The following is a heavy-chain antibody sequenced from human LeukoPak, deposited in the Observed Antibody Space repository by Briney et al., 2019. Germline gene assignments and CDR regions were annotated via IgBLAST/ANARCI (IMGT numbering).Heavy chain of an antibody. CDR1: GFTFTNYA. CDR3: ARVLSPVY. J-gene: IGHJ4*02. Sequence: SLRLSCAASGFTFTNYAMSWVRQAPGKGLEWVSGISGNGRYTDYPDSVKGRFTISRDNAKNSLYLQMNSLRAEDTAVYYCARVLSPVYWGQGTLVTISS. D-gene: IGHD2-15*01. V-gene: IGHV3-23*01. CDR2: ISGNGRYT.